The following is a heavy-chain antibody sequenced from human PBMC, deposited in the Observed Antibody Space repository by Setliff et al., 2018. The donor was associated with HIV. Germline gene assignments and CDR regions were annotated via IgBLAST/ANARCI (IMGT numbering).Heavy chain of an antibody. D-gene: IGHD5-12*01. CDR3: ARVASGYDYGWLDP. V-gene: IGHV3-7*03. CDR2: IKEDGSEK. Sequence: SLRLSCVTSGFIFSDCWMTWVRQPPGGGLEWVASIKEDGSEKYSLDSVKGRFTISRDNAKNSLYLQMNSLRLEDTALYYCARVASGYDYGWLDPWGQGTLVTVSS. CDR1: GFIFSDCW. J-gene: IGHJ5*02.